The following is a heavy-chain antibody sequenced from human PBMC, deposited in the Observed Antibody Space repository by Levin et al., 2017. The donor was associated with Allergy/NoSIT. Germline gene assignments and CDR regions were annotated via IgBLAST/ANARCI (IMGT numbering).Heavy chain of an antibody. V-gene: IGHV3-74*01. CDR3: ARGGCSSTSCLDN. CDR1: GFTFSNYW. Sequence: GESLNISCAASGFTFSNYWMHWVRQAPGKGLVWVSHINSDGSNTNYADSVKGRFTISRDNAKNTLYLQMNSLRDEDTAVYYCARGGCSSTSCLDNWGQGTLVTVSP. J-gene: IGHJ4*02. D-gene: IGHD2-2*01. CDR2: INSDGSNT.